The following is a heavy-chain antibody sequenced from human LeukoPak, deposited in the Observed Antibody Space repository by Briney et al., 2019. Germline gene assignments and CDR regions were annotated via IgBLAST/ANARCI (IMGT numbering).Heavy chain of an antibody. CDR3: ARDSRGIVGATNDY. V-gene: IGHV3-7*01. D-gene: IGHD1-26*01. Sequence: GGSLRLSCAASGFTFSSYWMSWVRQAPGKGLEWVANIKQDGSEKYYVDSVKGRFTISRDNAKNSLYLQMNSLRAEDTAVYYCARDSRGIVGATNDYWGQGTLVTASS. CDR1: GFTFSSYW. J-gene: IGHJ4*02. CDR2: IKQDGSEK.